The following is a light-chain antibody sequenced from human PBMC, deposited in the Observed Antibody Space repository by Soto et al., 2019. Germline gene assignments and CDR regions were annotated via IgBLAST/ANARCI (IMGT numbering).Light chain of an antibody. CDR1: SSDVGTYNY. CDR3: SSYTSSSTPYV. Sequence: QSVLTQPASVSGSPGQSITISCTGTSSDVGTYNYVSWYQHHPGKAPKFMIYEVSNRPSGVSNRFSGSKSGNTASLTISGLQAEAEADYYCSSYTSSSTPYVFGTGTKVTVL. V-gene: IGLV2-14*01. CDR2: EVS. J-gene: IGLJ1*01.